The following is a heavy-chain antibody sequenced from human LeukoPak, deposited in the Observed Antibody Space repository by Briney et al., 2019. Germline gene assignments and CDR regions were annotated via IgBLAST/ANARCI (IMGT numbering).Heavy chain of an antibody. J-gene: IGHJ6*02. Sequence: GGSLRLPCAASGFTFDDYGMSWVRQAPGKGLEWVSGINWNGGSTGYADSVKGRFTISRDNAKNSLYLQMNSLRAEDTALYYCARGPAVAGYYYGMDVWGQGTTVTVSS. D-gene: IGHD6-19*01. CDR2: INWNGGST. V-gene: IGHV3-20*04. CDR3: ARGPAVAGYYYGMDV. CDR1: GFTFDDYG.